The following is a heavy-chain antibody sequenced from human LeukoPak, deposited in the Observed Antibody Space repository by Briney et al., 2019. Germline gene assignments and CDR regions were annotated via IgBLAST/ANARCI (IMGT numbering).Heavy chain of an antibody. J-gene: IGHJ4*02. Sequence: PGGSLRLSCAASGFTFSSYAMSWVRQAPGKGLEWVSAISGSGGGTYYADSVKGRFTISRDNSKNTLYLQMNSLRAEDTAVYYCAKAPPVAAAGPAIFDYWGQGTLVTVSS. CDR3: AKAPPVAAAGPAIFDY. D-gene: IGHD6-13*01. CDR2: ISGSGGGT. V-gene: IGHV3-23*01. CDR1: GFTFSSYA.